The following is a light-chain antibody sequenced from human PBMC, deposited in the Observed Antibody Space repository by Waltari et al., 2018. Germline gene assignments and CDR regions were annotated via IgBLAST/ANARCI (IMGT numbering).Light chain of an antibody. J-gene: IGKJ2*03. CDR2: WAS. CDR1: RTVFYDSNNKNY. CDR3: HQYYNTPYS. V-gene: IGKV4-1*01. Sequence: DIVMTQSPDSLAVSMGERATIKCKSSRTVFYDSNNKNYLAWYQQKPGQPPNLLIYWASTRKSGVPNRFSGSGSGTDFTLTISTLQAEDVAVYYCHQYYNTPYSYGQGTKLEIK.